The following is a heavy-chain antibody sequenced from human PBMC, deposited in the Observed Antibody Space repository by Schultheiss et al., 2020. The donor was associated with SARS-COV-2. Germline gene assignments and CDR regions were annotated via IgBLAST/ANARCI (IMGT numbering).Heavy chain of an antibody. CDR3: VRSRGIGVTATEY. CDR1: GFTFDDYA. D-gene: IGHD6-13*01. J-gene: IGHJ4*02. V-gene: IGHV3-30*03. Sequence: GGSLRLSCAASGFTFDDYAMHWVRQAPGKGLEWVAVISYDGSNKYYADSVRGRFTLSRDNAKNSLFLQMHRLTAEDTAMYYCVRSRGIGVTATEYWGQGTLVTVSS. CDR2: ISYDGSNK.